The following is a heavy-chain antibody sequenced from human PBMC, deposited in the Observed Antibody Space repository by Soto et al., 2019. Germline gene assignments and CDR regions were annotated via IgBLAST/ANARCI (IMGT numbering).Heavy chain of an antibody. J-gene: IGHJ4*02. CDR3: SRGGRQRVRGQPLDY. Sequence: QLQLQESGSGLVKPSQTLSLTCAVSGGSISSGGYSWSWIRQPPGKGLEWIGYIYHSGSTYYNPYLGTRVILSVDRSKNHLALTLSFVAAAGTAVYYCSRGGRQRVRGQPLDYGGQGTLVTVSS. CDR1: GGSISSGGYS. V-gene: IGHV4-30-2*01. D-gene: IGHD3-10*01. CDR2: IYHSGST.